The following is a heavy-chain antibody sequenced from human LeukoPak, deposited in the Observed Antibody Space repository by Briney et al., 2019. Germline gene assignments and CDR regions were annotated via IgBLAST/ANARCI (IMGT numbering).Heavy chain of an antibody. CDR2: ISGSGGST. D-gene: IGHD3-22*01. V-gene: IGHV3-23*01. CDR3: AITYDSSGYPQPDFDY. Sequence: PGGSLRLSCAASGFTVSTNYMNWVRQAPGKGLEWVSAISGSGGSTYYADSVKGRFTISRDNSKNTLYLQMNSLRAEDTAVYYCAITYDSSGYPQPDFDYWGQGTLVTVSS. CDR1: GFTVSTNY. J-gene: IGHJ4*02.